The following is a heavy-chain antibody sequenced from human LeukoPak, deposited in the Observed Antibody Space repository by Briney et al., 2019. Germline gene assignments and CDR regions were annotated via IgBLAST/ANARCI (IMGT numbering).Heavy chain of an antibody. CDR2: INHSGST. J-gene: IGHJ4*02. CDR3: ARNYGSGSYYTY. V-gene: IGHV4-34*01. Sequence: SETLSLTCAVYGGSFSGYYWTWIRQAPGKGREWIGEINHSGSTNYNASLKGRVTISVDPSKNQFSLKLSSLTAADTAVYYCARNYGSGSYYTYWGQGTLVTVSS. D-gene: IGHD3-10*01. CDR1: GGSFSGYY.